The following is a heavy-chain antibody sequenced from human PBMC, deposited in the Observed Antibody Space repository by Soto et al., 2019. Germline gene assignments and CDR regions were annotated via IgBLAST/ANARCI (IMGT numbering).Heavy chain of an antibody. V-gene: IGHV1-69*06. D-gene: IGHD3-10*01. Sequence: QVQLEQSGAEVKKPGSSVKVSCKASGGTLSDHGVAWLRQAPGQGLEWMGGTIPGFNTAKYAQKCQGRVTVTAAKFTNIAYLELSSLRSEDTAFYFCARGVYGSGNYYIGPSAFEMWGQGTMVIVSS. CDR3: ARGVYGSGNYYIGPSAFEM. J-gene: IGHJ3*02. CDR1: GGTLSDHG. CDR2: TIPGFNTA.